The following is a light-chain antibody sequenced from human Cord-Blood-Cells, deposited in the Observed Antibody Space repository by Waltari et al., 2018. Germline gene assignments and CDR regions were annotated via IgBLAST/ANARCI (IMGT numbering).Light chain of an antibody. CDR1: QSICSS. CDR3: HQSSSLPFT. V-gene: IGKV6-21*02. J-gene: IGKJ3*01. CDR2: SAF. Sequence: EIVLTQAPDFQSVTPKEKVTITYRSSQSICSSLHSYQPKQDQFPKVLIMSAFQSISGVPSRFSGSGSGTDFTLTINSLEPEDAATYYCHQSSSLPFTFGPGTKVDIK.